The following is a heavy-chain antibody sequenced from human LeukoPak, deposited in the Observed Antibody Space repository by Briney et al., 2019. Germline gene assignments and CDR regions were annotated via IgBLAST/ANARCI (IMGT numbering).Heavy chain of an antibody. Sequence: GGSLRLSCAASGFTFSSYGMSWVRQAPGKGLEWVSAISGSGGSTYYADSVKGRFTISRDNSKNTLYLQMNSLRAEDTAVYYCAKSASRGPRLSAVDPWGQGTLVTVSS. D-gene: IGHD6-25*01. CDR3: AKSASRGPRLSAVDP. V-gene: IGHV3-23*01. CDR1: GFTFSSYG. J-gene: IGHJ5*02. CDR2: ISGSGGST.